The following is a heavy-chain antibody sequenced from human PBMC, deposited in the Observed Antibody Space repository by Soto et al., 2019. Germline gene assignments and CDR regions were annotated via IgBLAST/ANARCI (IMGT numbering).Heavy chain of an antibody. J-gene: IGHJ4*02. Sequence: SGPTLVNPTQTLTLTCTFSGFSLSTSGVGVGWIRQPPGKALEWLALIYWDDDKRYSPSLKSRLTITKDTSKNQVVLTMTNMDPVDTATYFCVRRYHPYHLAYWGQGTLVTVSS. V-gene: IGHV2-5*02. CDR1: GFSLSTSGVG. CDR3: VRRYHPYHLAY. CDR2: IYWDDDK. D-gene: IGHD2-2*01.